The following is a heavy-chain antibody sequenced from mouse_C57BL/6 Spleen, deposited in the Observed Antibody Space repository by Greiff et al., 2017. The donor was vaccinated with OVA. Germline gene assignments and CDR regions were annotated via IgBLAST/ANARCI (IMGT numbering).Heavy chain of an antibody. CDR3: ARSDYDGGYAMDY. Sequence: EVKLVESGGGLVKPGGSLKLSCAASGFTFSDYGMHWVRQAPEKGLEWVAYISSGSSTIYYADTVKGRFTISRDNAKNHLFLQMTSLRSEDTAMYYCARSDYDGGYAMDYWGQGTSVTVSS. J-gene: IGHJ4*01. CDR1: GFTFSDYG. CDR2: ISSGSSTI. D-gene: IGHD2-4*01. V-gene: IGHV5-17*01.